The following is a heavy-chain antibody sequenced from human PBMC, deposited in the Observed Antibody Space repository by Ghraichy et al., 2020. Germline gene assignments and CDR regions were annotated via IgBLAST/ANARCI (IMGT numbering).Heavy chain of an antibody. CDR2: MSGSGEHT. CDR3: AKPRVLTGSYSTEAFDV. D-gene: IGHD3-10*01. CDR1: GFTFSSYA. J-gene: IGHJ3*01. V-gene: IGHV3-23*01. Sequence: GGSLRLSCAASGFTFSSYAMSWVRQAPGKGLEWVSAMSGSGEHTYFGDSVKGRVTITRDNSKNTLYLQVSSLRVEDTAIYYCAKPRVLTGSYSTEAFDVGGQGTMVTVCS.